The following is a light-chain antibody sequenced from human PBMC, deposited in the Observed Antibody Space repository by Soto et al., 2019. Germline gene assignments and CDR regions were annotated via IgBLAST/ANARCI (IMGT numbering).Light chain of an antibody. CDR2: EVS. V-gene: IGLV2-8*01. Sequence: QSALTQPPSASGSPGQSVTISCTGNSSDVGGYNYVSWYQQHPGKAPKLMIYEVSKRPSGVPDRFSGSKSGNKASLTVSGLQAEDEADYYCSSYAGSNNFVFGTGTKLTVL. CDR1: SSDVGGYNY. CDR3: SSYAGSNNFV. J-gene: IGLJ1*01.